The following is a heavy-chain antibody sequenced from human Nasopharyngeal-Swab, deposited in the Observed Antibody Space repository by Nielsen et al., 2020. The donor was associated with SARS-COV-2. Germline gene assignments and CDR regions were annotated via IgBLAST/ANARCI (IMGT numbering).Heavy chain of an antibody. CDR3: ARDRDWELLRY. CDR1: GFTFSSYA. CDR2: IIPIFGTA. J-gene: IGHJ4*02. Sequence: GGSLRLSCAASGFTFSSYAISWVRQAPGQGLEWMGGIIPIFGTANYAQKFQGRVTITADESTSTAYMELSSLRSEDTAVYYCARDRDWELLRYWGQGTLVTVSS. V-gene: IGHV1-69*01. D-gene: IGHD1-26*01.